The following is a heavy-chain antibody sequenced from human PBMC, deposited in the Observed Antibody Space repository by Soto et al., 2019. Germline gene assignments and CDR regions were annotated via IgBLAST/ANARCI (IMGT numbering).Heavy chain of an antibody. V-gene: IGHV3-15*01. J-gene: IGHJ6*03. CDR3: LTFDYYGSGSSSYYYYYMDV. CDR1: GFTFSNAW. CDR2: IKSKTDGGTT. D-gene: IGHD3-10*01. Sequence: GGSLRLSCAASGFTFSNAWMSWVRQAPGKGLEWVGRIKSKTDGGTTDYAAPVKGRFTISRDDSKNTLYLQMNSLKTEDTAVYYCLTFDYYGSGSSSYYYYYMDVWGKGTTVTISS.